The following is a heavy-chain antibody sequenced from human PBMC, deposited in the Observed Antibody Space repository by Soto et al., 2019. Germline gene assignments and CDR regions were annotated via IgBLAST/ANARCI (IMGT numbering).Heavy chain of an antibody. CDR1: GGTFSSYA. CDR2: IIPIFGTA. Sequence: GPSVKVSCKASGGTFSSYAISWVRQAPGQGLEWMGGIIPIFGTANYAQKFQGRVTITADKSTSTAYMELSSLRSEDTAVYYCAREESVAGTFGVFDYWGQGTLVTVSS. CDR3: AREESVAGTFGVFDY. J-gene: IGHJ4*02. V-gene: IGHV1-69*06. D-gene: IGHD6-19*01.